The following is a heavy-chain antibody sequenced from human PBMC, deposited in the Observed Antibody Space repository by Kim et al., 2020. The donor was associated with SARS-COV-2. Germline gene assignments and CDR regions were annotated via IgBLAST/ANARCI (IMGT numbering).Heavy chain of an antibody. CDR2: INPNSGGT. Sequence: ASVKVSCKASGYTFTGYYMHWVRQAPGQGLEWMGWINPNSGGTNYAQKFQGRVTMTRDTSISTAYMELSRLRSDDTDVYYCARVVTWRGGSYYPGYFQHWGQGTLVTVSS. CDR3: ARVVTWRGGSYYPGYFQH. V-gene: IGHV1-2*02. D-gene: IGHD1-26*01. CDR1: GYTFTGYY. J-gene: IGHJ1*01.